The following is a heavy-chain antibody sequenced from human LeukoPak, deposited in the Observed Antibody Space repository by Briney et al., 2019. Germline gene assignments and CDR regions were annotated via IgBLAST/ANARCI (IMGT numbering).Heavy chain of an antibody. J-gene: IGHJ4*02. V-gene: IGHV1-24*01. CDR3: ATRGVWYYDILTGYSELDY. CDR1: GYTLTELS. D-gene: IGHD3-9*01. CDR2: FDPEDGET. Sequence: ASVKVSCKVSGYTLTELSMHWVRQAPGKGLEWMGGFDPEDGETIYAQKFQGRVTMTEDTSTDTAYMELSSLRSEDTAVYYCATRGVWYYDILTGYSELDYWGQGTLVTVSS.